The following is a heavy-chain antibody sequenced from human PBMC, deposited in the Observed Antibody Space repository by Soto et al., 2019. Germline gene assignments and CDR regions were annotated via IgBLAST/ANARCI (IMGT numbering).Heavy chain of an antibody. Sequence: QVQLVESGGGVVQPGRSLRLSCAASGFNFSSYAMHWVRQAPGKGLEWVAVISYDGSNKYYADSVKGRFTISRDNSKNTLYLQMNSLRAEDTAVYYCARDLLRYFDWSNNWFDPWGQGTLVTVSS. V-gene: IGHV3-30-3*01. J-gene: IGHJ5*02. CDR2: ISYDGSNK. D-gene: IGHD3-9*01. CDR3: ARDLLRYFDWSNNWFDP. CDR1: GFNFSSYA.